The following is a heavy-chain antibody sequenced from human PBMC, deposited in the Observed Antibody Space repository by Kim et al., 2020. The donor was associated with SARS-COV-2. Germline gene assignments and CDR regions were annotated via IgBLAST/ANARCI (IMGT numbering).Heavy chain of an antibody. Sequence: GGSLRLSCAASGFTFSSYGMHWVRQAPGKGLEWVAVISYDGSNNYYADSVKGRFTISRDNSKNTLYLQMNSLRAEDTAVYYCAKDNDFWSGYYTPDYWGQGTLVTVSS. D-gene: IGHD3-3*01. V-gene: IGHV3-30*18. J-gene: IGHJ4*02. CDR2: ISYDGSNN. CDR1: GFTFSSYG. CDR3: AKDNDFWSGYYTPDY.